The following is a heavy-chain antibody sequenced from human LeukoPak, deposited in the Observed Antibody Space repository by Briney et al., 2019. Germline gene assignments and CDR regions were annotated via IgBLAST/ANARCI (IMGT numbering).Heavy chain of an antibody. D-gene: IGHD2-2*01. CDR3: ARGPNIVVVPAAIPRRGWFDP. V-gene: IGHV4-39*07. J-gene: IGHJ5*02. Sequence: SETLSLTCTVSGGSISSSSYYWGWIRQPPGKGLEWIGSIYYSGSTYYNPSLKSRVTISVDTSKNQFSLKLSSVTAADTAVYYCARGPNIVVVPAAIPRRGWFDPWGQGTLVTVSS. CDR2: IYYSGST. CDR1: GGSISSSSYY.